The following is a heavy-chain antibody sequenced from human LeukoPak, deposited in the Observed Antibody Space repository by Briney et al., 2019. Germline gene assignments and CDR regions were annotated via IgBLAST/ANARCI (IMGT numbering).Heavy chain of an antibody. J-gene: IGHJ4*02. CDR1: GFTFSRYN. V-gene: IGHV3-21*01. CDR2: ITSYSIYR. CDR3: ARATSGSRDGYNWRFDY. D-gene: IGHD5-24*01. Sequence: GGSLRLSCAASGFTFSRYNMNWVRQAPGQGLEWVSSITSYSIYRCYADSVKGRFTISRDNAQNSLYLQMNSLRAGDTGVYYCARATSGSRDGYNWRFDYWGQGTLVTVSS.